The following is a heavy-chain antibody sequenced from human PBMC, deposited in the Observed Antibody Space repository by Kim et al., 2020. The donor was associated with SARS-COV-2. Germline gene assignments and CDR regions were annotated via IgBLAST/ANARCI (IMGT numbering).Heavy chain of an antibody. V-gene: IGHV4-34*01. CDR3: ARGNYGVTDY. D-gene: IGHD2-21*02. Sequence: TTTCNPSLKSRVTISVATSKNQFSLKLSSVTAADTAVYYCARGNYGVTDYWGQGTLVTVSS. CDR2: TT. J-gene: IGHJ4*02.